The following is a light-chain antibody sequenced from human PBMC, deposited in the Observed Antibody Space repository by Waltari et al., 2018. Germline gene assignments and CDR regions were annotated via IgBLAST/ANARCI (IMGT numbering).Light chain of an antibody. CDR2: WAS. CDR1: QNLLYSPNNKTY. Sequence: DIVMTQSPDSLSVSLGERATINCKSGQNLLYSPNNKTYPAWYKQKPGQPPKLLISWASTRKSVVPYRFSGSWSETDFTLTISNLQAEDVAVYYCQQYYTFPPTFGPGTKVDFK. CDR3: QQYYTFPPT. J-gene: IGKJ3*01. V-gene: IGKV4-1*01.